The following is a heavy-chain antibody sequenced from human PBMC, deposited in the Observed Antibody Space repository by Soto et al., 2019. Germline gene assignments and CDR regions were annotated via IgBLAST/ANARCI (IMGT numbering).Heavy chain of an antibody. D-gene: IGHD3-3*01. CDR2: IYTNGNI. CDR3: GGNFYPAYYFEY. Sequence: SETLSLTCTVSGGSIRGHYWAWFRQSAGKRLEWIGRIYTNGNINYNPSLKSRVTMSVDPSKNQFSLKLTSVTAADAAVYYCGGNFYPAYYFEYWGQGTLVTVSS. CDR1: GGSIRGHY. V-gene: IGHV4-4*07. J-gene: IGHJ4*02.